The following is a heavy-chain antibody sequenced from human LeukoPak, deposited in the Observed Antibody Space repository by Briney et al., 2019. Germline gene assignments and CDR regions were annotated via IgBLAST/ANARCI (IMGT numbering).Heavy chain of an antibody. CDR1: GGSVSSGGYY. V-gene: IGHV4-61*08. CDR3: ARMGCSSTSCWWFDP. J-gene: IGHJ5*02. D-gene: IGHD2-2*01. CDR2: IYYSGST. Sequence: KPSETLSLTCTVSGGSVSSGGYYWSWIRQPPGKGLEWIGYIYYSGSTSYNPSLKSRVTISVDTSKNQFSLKLTSVTAADTAVYYCARMGCSSTSCWWFDPWGQGTLVTVSS.